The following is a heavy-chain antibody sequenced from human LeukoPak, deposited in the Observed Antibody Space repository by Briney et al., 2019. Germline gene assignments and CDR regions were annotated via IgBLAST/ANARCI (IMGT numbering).Heavy chain of an antibody. J-gene: IGHJ5*02. Sequence: PSETLSLTCTVSGGSISSSSYYWGWIRQPPGKGLEWIGSIYYSGSTYYNPSLKSRVTISVDTSKNQFSLKLSSWTAADTAVYYCARWGAAPQDFDPWGQGTLVTVSS. CDR2: IYYSGST. CDR1: GGSISSSSYY. D-gene: IGHD1-26*01. V-gene: IGHV4-39*07. CDR3: ARWGAAPQDFDP.